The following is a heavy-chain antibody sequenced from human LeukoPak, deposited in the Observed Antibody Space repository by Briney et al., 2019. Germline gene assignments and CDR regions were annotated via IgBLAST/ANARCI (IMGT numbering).Heavy chain of an antibody. Sequence: ASVKVSCKATGYIFTSYDINWVRQATGQGLEWMGWMNPNSGNTGYAQKFQGRVTITRNTSISTVYMELSRLRSEDTAVYYCAREDYYDSGSNDYWGQGTLVTVSS. J-gene: IGHJ4*02. CDR2: MNPNSGNT. D-gene: IGHD3-22*01. CDR1: GYIFTSYD. CDR3: AREDYYDSGSNDY. V-gene: IGHV1-8*03.